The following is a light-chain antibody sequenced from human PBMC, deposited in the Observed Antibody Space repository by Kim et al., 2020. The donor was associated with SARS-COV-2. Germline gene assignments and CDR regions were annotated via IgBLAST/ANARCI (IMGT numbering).Light chain of an antibody. CDR3: QAWDSSTKV. J-gene: IGLJ3*02. CDR2: QDS. CDR1: KLGDKY. Sequence: SYELTQPPSVSVFPGQTASITCSGDKLGDKYACWYQQKPGQSPVLVIYQDSKRPSGIPERFSGSNSGNTATLTISGTQAMDEADYYCQAWDSSTKVFGGGTQLTVL. V-gene: IGLV3-1*01.